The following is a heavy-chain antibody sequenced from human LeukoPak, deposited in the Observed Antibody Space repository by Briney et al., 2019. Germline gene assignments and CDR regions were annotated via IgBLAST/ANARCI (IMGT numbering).Heavy chain of an antibody. V-gene: IGHV3-23*01. Sequence: GGSLRLSCAASGFTFSNYAMSWVRQAPGKGLEWVSAITGSGSGIYYADSMKSRFTISRDNSKNTLYLQINSLRAEDTAVYYCAKWGDYDVMTGYYVSDYWGQGTLVTVSS. CDR3: AKWGDYDVMTGYYVSDY. CDR2: ITGSGSGI. J-gene: IGHJ4*02. D-gene: IGHD3-9*01. CDR1: GFTFSNYA.